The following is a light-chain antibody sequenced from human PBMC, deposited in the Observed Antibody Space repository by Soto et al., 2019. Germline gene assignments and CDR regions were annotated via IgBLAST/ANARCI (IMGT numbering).Light chain of an antibody. CDR3: SSYTSRSTLVV. CDR2: DVS. J-gene: IGLJ2*01. CDR1: SSDVGGYKY. V-gene: IGLV2-14*01. Sequence: QSALTQPASVSGSPGQSITISCTGTSSDVGGYKYVSWYQQHPGKAPKLMIYDVSNRPSGVSNRFSGSKSGNTASLTISGLQSADEADYYCSSYTSRSTLVVFGGGTKLTVL.